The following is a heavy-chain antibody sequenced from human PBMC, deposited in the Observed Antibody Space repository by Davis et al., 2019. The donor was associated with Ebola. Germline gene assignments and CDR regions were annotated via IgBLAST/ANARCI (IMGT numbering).Heavy chain of an antibody. Sequence: GESLKISCAASGFTFSSHGMHWVRQAPGKGLEWVAVIWYDGSNKYYADSVKGRFTISRDNSKNTLYLQMNSLRAEDTAVYYCAREWELLDYWGQGTLVTVSS. J-gene: IGHJ4*02. CDR3: AREWELLDY. V-gene: IGHV3-33*01. CDR2: IWYDGSNK. D-gene: IGHD1-26*01. CDR1: GFTFSSHG.